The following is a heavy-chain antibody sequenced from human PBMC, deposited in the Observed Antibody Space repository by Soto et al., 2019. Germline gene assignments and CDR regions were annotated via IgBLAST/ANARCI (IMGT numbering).Heavy chain of an antibody. V-gene: IGHV4-59*08. D-gene: IGHD3-10*01. CDR3: ARRVYASGKFDP. J-gene: IGHJ5*02. CDR1: GGSFSGYY. Sequence: PSETLSLTCAVYGGSFSGYYWSWIRQPPGKGLEWIGYIYYSGSTNYNPSLRSRVTISVDTSKSQFSLKLNSVTAADTAVYYCARRVYASGKFDPWGQGTLVTVSS. CDR2: IYYSGST.